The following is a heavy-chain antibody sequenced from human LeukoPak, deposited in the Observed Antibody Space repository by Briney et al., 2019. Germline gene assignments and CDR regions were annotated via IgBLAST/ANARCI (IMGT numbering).Heavy chain of an antibody. Sequence: ASVKVSCKASGYTFSNYYVHWVRQTPGQGLEWMGFINPSDGSTKYAQKFQGRVTMTRDTSTSTVFMELSSLRSDDTAVYYCARDLGITCISTSCPPDYWGQGTLVTVSS. J-gene: IGHJ4*02. D-gene: IGHD2-2*01. CDR1: GYTFSNYY. V-gene: IGHV1-46*01. CDR3: ARDLGITCISTSCPPDY. CDR2: INPSDGST.